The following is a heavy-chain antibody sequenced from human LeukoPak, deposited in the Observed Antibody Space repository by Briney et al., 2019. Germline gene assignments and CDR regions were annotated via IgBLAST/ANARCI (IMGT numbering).Heavy chain of an antibody. CDR3: ARVRWPEYYFDY. V-gene: IGHV3-53*01. D-gene: IGHD3-3*01. CDR2: IYSGGST. J-gene: IGHJ4*02. CDR1: GFTVSSNY. Sequence: GGSLRLSCAASGFTVSSNYMSWVRQAPGKGLEWVSVIYSGGSTYYADSVKGRFTISRDNSKNTLYLQMNSLRAEDTAVYYCARVRWPEYYFDYWGQGTLVTVSS.